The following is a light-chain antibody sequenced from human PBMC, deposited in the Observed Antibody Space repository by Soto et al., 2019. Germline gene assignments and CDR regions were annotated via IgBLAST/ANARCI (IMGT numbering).Light chain of an antibody. J-gene: IGKJ2*01. Sequence: DIQMTQSPSSLSASVGDRVTITCRASQSISSYLNWYQQKPGKAPKLLIYAASSLQSGVPSRFSGSGSGTDFTLTISSLQPEDFATYYCQQSYSTSYTLGQGTKVDLK. V-gene: IGKV1-39*01. CDR2: AAS. CDR3: QQSYSTSYT. CDR1: QSISSY.